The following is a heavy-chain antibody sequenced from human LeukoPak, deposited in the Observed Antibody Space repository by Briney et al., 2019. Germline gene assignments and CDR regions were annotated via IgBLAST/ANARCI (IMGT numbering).Heavy chain of an antibody. D-gene: IGHD1-26*01. CDR3: ARDPYSGNYGAYYYYYMDV. Sequence: GGSLRLSCTASGFTFSIYSMNWVRQAPGKGLEWVSSFSSKRNSTHYADSVKGRFTISRDNAKNSLYLQMDSLRVEDTAEYYCARDPYSGNYGAYYYYYMDVWGKGTTVTVSS. CDR1: GFTFSIYS. CDR2: FSSKRNST. J-gene: IGHJ6*03. V-gene: IGHV3-21*06.